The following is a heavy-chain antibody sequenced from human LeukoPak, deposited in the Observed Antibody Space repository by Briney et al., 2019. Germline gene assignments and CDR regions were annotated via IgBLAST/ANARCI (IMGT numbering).Heavy chain of an antibody. CDR1: GFTFSNYA. CDR3: ARGRGYGACDWNDY. J-gene: IGHJ4*02. D-gene: IGHD5-12*01. V-gene: IGHV3-30*14. CDR2: ISYDGSNK. Sequence: GGSLRLSCAASGFTFSNYAMHWVRQAPGKGLEWVAVISYDGSNKYYADSVKGRFTISRDNSKNTLYLQMNTLRAEDTAVYYCARGRGYGACDWNDYWGQGTLVTVSS.